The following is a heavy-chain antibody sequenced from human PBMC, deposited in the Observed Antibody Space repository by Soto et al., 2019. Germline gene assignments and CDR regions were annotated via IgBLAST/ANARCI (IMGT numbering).Heavy chain of an antibody. CDR2: ISSSSSYI. Sequence: EVQLVESGGGLVKPGGSLRLSCAASGFTFSSYSMNWVRQAPGKGLEWVSSISSSSSYIYYADSVKGRFTISRDNAKNSLYLQMNSLRAEDTAVYYCARDLVVPAANLKTRAYTWFDPWGQGTLVTVSS. CDR1: GFTFSSYS. D-gene: IGHD2-2*01. CDR3: ARDLVVPAANLKTRAYTWFDP. J-gene: IGHJ5*02. V-gene: IGHV3-21*01.